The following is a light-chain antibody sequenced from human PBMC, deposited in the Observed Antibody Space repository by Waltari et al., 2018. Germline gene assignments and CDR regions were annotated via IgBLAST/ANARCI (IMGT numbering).Light chain of an antibody. V-gene: IGLV2-11*01. CDR3: FSYRCSSTFDVV. CDR2: DVS. J-gene: IGLJ2*01. Sequence: QSALTQPRSVSGSPGQSVTISCTGTSSDVGNYNYVSWYQKYPGKAPRLVISDVSKRPSGVPDRFSGSKSGNTASLTISGLQAEDEADYYCFSYRCSSTFDVVFGGGTKLTVL. CDR1: SSDVGNYNY.